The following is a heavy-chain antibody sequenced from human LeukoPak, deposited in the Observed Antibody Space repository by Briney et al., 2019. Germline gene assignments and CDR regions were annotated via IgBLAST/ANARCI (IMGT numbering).Heavy chain of an antibody. CDR2: IKLDGSEK. Sequence: GGSLRLSCAASGFTFSTYWMSWVRQAPGKGLEWVANIKLDGSEKYYVDSVKGRFTISRDNAKNSLYLQMNSLRAEDTAVYYCARDGGYSYRNFDYWGQGTLVTVSS. CDR3: ARDGGYSYRNFDY. V-gene: IGHV3-7*01. CDR1: GFTFSTYW. D-gene: IGHD5-18*01. J-gene: IGHJ4*02.